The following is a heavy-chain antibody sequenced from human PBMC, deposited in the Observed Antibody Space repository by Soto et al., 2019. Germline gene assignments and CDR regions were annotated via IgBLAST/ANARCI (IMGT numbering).Heavy chain of an antibody. J-gene: IGHJ4*01. V-gene: IGHV4-31*03. D-gene: IGHD5-12*01. CDR1: GGSVRSDRYY. CDR3: ASGVIVPTTLVH. Sequence: QVQLQESGPGLVKPSQTLSLTCTVSGGSVRSDRYYWSWIRQRPGKGLEWIGYIYFSGDAYYNLSLKSRVAISVDTSKNQFSLKLNSVTAADTAVYYCASGVIVPTTLVHWGQGALVTVSP. CDR2: IYFSGDA.